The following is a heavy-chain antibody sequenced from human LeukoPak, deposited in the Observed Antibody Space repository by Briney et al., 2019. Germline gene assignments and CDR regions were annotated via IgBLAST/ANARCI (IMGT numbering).Heavy chain of an antibody. Sequence: GGSLRLSCAASGFTVSSNYMSWIRQAPGKGLEWVSIIYTTGTTYYADSVKGRFTISRDNSKNTLYLQMNSLRGEDTAVYYCAKDALDTASLSPFDYWGQGTLVTVSS. CDR3: AKDALDTASLSPFDY. D-gene: IGHD5-18*01. CDR2: IYTTGTT. J-gene: IGHJ4*02. V-gene: IGHV3-66*01. CDR1: GFTVSSNY.